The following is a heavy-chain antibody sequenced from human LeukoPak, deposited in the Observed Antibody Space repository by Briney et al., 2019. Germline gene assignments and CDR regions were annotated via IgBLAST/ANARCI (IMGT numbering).Heavy chain of an antibody. D-gene: IGHD2-21*02. CDR3: ARSDCGGNCEFDP. CDR1: GGTFSSYA. CDR2: IIPILGIA. V-gene: IGHV1-69*04. J-gene: IGHJ5*02. Sequence: SVKVSCKASGGTFSSYAISWVRQAPGQGLEWMGRIIPILGIANYAQKFQGRVTITADKSTSTAYMELSSLRSEDTAVYYCARSDCGGNCEFDPWGQGTLVTVSS.